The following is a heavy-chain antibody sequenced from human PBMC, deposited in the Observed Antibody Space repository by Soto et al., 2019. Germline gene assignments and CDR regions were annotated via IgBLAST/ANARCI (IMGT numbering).Heavy chain of an antibody. J-gene: IGHJ6*03. CDR1: GYSFTNYG. CDR3: ARDRGVAPPVAGNTHYYYYMDV. CDR2: ISAFNGNT. V-gene: IGHV1-18*01. Sequence: QDQLLQSGAEVKKPGASVTVSCKSSGYSFTNYGITWVRQAPGPGLEWMGWISAFNGNTHYAQKLQGRITMTTDASTSTAFLALRSLRSDDTAVYYCARDRGVAPPVAGNTHYYYYMDVWGKGTTVTVSS. D-gene: IGHD6-19*01.